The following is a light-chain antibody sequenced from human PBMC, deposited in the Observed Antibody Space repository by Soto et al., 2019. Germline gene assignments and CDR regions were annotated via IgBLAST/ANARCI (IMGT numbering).Light chain of an antibody. CDR1: QSVSSSY. CDR3: QHYGSSWT. J-gene: IGKJ1*01. Sequence: EIVLTQSPGTLSLSPGERATLSCRASQSVSSSYLAWYQQKAGQAPRLLIYGASNRATGIPDRFSGSGSGTDFILPISRLEPEDFAVYYCQHYGSSWTFGQGTKVEIK. CDR2: GAS. V-gene: IGKV3-20*01.